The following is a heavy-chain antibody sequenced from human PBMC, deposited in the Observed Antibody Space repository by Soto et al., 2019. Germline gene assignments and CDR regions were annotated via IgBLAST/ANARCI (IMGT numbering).Heavy chain of an antibody. Sequence: SETLSLTCTVSGGSVSSGSYYWSWIRQPPGKGLEWIGYIYYSGSTNYNPSLKSRVTISVDTSKNQFSLKLSSVTAADTAVYYCARQREATVSSYKWFDPWGQGTLVTVSS. CDR2: IYYSGST. D-gene: IGHD1-20*01. CDR1: GGSVSSGSYY. V-gene: IGHV4-61*01. CDR3: ARQREATVSSYKWFDP. J-gene: IGHJ5*02.